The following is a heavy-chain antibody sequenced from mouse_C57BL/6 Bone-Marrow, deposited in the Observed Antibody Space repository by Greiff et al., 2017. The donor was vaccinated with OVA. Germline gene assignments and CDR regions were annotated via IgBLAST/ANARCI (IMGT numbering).Heavy chain of an antibody. CDR2: INYDGSST. Sequence: EVMLVESEGGLVQPGSSMKLSCTASGFTFSDYYMAWVRQVPEKGLEWVANINYDGSSTYYLDSLKSRFIISSAIATNILYLQMSSLKAEDTATYYCAREGVVGFDYWGQGTTLTVSS. V-gene: IGHV5-16*01. D-gene: IGHD1-1*01. CDR3: AREGVVGFDY. J-gene: IGHJ2*01. CDR1: GFTFSDYY.